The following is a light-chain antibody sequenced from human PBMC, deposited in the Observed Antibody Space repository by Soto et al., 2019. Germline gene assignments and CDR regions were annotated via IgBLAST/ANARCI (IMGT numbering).Light chain of an antibody. CDR3: QQYDKVPVT. Sequence: DLQMTQSPSSLSASVGDRVTITCQASQDVNNSLNWYQQKPRKAPNLLIYDVSNLETGVPSRFSGSGSGTDFTFTISRLQPEDIGTYYCQQYDKVPVTFGQGTRLEIK. CDR1: QDVNNS. CDR2: DVS. J-gene: IGKJ5*01. V-gene: IGKV1-33*01.